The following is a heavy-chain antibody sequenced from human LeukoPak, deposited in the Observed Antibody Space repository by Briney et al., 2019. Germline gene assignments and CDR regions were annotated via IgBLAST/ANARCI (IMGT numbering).Heavy chain of an antibody. CDR2: IIPILGIA. CDR3: ARDLGQFYYFDY. J-gene: IGHJ4*02. CDR1: GGTFSSYT. D-gene: IGHD3-16*01. Sequence: GASVKVSCKASGGTFSSYTISWVRQAPGQGLEWMGRIIPILGIANYAQKFQGRVTITADKSTSTAYMELSSLRSEDTAVYYCARDLGQFYYFDYWGQGTLVTVSS. V-gene: IGHV1-69*04.